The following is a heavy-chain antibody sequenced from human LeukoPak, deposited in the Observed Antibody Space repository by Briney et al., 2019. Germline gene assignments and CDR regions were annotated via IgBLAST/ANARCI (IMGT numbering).Heavy chain of an antibody. CDR1: GYTFTGYY. CDR2: INPNSGGT. CDR3: ARVGFCSGGSCYDY. D-gene: IGHD2-15*01. V-gene: IGHV1-2*06. Sequence: GDSVEVSCKASGYTFTGYYMHWVRQAPGQGLEWMGRINPNSGGTNYAQKFQGRVTMTRDTSISTAYMELSRLRSDDTAVYYCARVGFCSGGSCYDYWGQGTLVTVSS. J-gene: IGHJ4*02.